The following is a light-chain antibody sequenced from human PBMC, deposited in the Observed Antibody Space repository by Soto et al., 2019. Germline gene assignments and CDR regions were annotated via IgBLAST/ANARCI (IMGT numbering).Light chain of an antibody. CDR2: AAS. J-gene: IGKJ1*01. CDR3: QQSYSTPWT. CDR1: QSISSY. V-gene: IGKV1-39*01. Sequence: DIQMTQSPSSLSASVGDRVTITCRASQSISSYLNWYQQKPGKAPKLLIYAASSLQSRVPSRFSGSVSGTDFTLTISSLQPEDFATYYCQQSYSTPWTFGQGTKVEIK.